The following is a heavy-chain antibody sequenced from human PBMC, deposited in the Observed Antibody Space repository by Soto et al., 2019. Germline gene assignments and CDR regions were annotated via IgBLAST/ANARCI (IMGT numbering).Heavy chain of an antibody. Sequence: SETLSLTCTVSGGSISSYYWSWIRQPPGKGLEWIGYIYYSGSTNYNPSLKSRVTISVDTSKNQFSLKLSSVTAADTAVYYCARERGNFDYWGQGTLVTVSS. CDR2: IYYSGST. CDR1: GGSISSYY. CDR3: ARERGNFDY. V-gene: IGHV4-59*01. J-gene: IGHJ4*02.